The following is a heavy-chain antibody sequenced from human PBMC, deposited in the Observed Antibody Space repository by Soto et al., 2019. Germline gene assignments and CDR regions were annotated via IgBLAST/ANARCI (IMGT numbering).Heavy chain of an antibody. CDR3: ARDYYGSGIFDY. CDR2: IYYSGST. D-gene: IGHD3-10*01. Sequence: SETLSLTCTVSGGSISSYYWSWIRQPPGKGLEWIGYIYYSGSTNYNPSLKSRVTISVDTSKNQFSLKLSSVTAADTAVYYCARDYYGSGIFDYWGQGTLVTVS. V-gene: IGHV4-59*01. J-gene: IGHJ4*02. CDR1: GGSISSYY.